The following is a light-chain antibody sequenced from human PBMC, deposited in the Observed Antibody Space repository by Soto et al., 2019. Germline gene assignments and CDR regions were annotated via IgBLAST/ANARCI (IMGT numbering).Light chain of an antibody. CDR3: SSYTSINTVI. CDR2: DVT. J-gene: IGLJ2*01. CDR1: SSDVGGYNY. V-gene: IGLV2-14*03. Sequence: QSALTQPASVSGSPGQSITISCTGTSSDVGGYNYVAWYQQHPGKAPKLMIYDVTNRPSGVSNRFSGSKSGNTASLTISGLQAEDEADYYCSSYTSINTVIFVGGTQLTVL.